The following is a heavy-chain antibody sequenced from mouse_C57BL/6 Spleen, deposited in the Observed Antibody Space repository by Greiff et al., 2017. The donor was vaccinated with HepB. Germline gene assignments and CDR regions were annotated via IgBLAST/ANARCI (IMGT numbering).Heavy chain of an antibody. D-gene: IGHD2-4*01. CDR2: IDPSDSYT. Sequence: QVQLKQPGAELVKPGASVKLSCKASGYTFTSYWMQWVKQRPGQGLEWIGEIDPSDSYTNYNQKFKGKATLTVDTSSSTAYMQLSSLTSEDSAVYYCARRNYDYDVAYWGQGTLVTVSA. J-gene: IGHJ3*01. CDR1: GYTFTSYW. V-gene: IGHV1-50*01. CDR3: ARRNYDYDVAY.